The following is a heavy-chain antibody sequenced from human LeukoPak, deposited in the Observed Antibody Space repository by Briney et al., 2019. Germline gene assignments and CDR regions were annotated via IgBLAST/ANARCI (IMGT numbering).Heavy chain of an antibody. CDR3: ARSVIAGAGNDAFNI. CDR2: IDWDDDK. V-gene: IGHV2-70*01. D-gene: IGHD6-19*01. J-gene: IGHJ3*02. CDR1: GFSLSTSGMC. Sequence: SGPALVKPTQTLTLTCTFSGFSLSTSGMCVSWIRQPPGKALEWLALIDWDDDKYYSTSLKTRLTISKDTSKNQVVLTMTNMDPVDTATYYRARSVIAGAGNDAFNIWGQGKMVTVSS.